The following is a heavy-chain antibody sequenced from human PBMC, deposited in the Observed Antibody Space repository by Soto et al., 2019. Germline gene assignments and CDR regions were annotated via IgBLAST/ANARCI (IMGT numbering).Heavy chain of an antibody. J-gene: IGHJ4*02. CDR3: ARDRVVGGVITTDYSFDY. CDR2: IYYSGST. V-gene: IGHV4-31*03. CDR1: GGSISSGGYY. D-gene: IGHD3-10*01. Sequence: SETLSLTCTVSGGSISSGGYYWSWIRQHPGKGLEWIGYIYYSGSTYYNPSLKSRVTISVDTSKNQFSLKLSSVTAADTAVYYCARDRVVGGVITTDYSFDYWGQGTLVTVSS.